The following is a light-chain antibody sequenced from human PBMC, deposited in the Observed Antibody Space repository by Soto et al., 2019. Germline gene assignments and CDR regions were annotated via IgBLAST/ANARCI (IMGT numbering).Light chain of an antibody. CDR2: KAS. V-gene: IGKV1-5*03. Sequence: DIQMTQSPSTLSASVGDRVTITCRASQSISIWLAWYQQKPGKAPKLLLYKASNLESGVPSRFSGSGSGTEFTLTSSSLQPDYFATYYCQQYSNYLTFGQGTKVEIK. J-gene: IGKJ1*01. CDR3: QQYSNYLT. CDR1: QSISIW.